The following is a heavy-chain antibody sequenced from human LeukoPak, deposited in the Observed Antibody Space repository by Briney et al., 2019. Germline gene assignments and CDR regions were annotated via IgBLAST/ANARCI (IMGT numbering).Heavy chain of an antibody. J-gene: IGHJ6*02. D-gene: IGHD6-19*01. Sequence: GESLKISCKGSGYSFTNYWIGWVRQMPGKGLEWMGIIYPGDSDTKYSPSFQGQVTISADKSISTAYLQWSSLKASDTAMFYCARYSSAWDSYYYAMDVWGQGTTVTVSS. CDR1: GYSFTNYW. CDR2: IYPGDSDT. CDR3: ARYSSAWDSYYYAMDV. V-gene: IGHV5-51*01.